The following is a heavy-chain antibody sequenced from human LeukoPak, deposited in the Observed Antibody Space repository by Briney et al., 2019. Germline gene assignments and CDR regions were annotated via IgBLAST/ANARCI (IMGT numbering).Heavy chain of an antibody. V-gene: IGHV3-30*04. J-gene: IGHJ4*02. CDR3: ARDADPLNYYDSSGYFGIFDY. CDR2: ISYDGSNK. Sequence: GGSLTLSCAASGFTFSSYAMHWVRQAPGKGLEWVAVISYDGSNKYYADSVKGRFTISRDNSKNTLYLQTDSLRAEDTAVYYCARDADPLNYYDSSGYFGIFDYWGQGTLVTVSS. CDR1: GFTFSSYA. D-gene: IGHD3-22*01.